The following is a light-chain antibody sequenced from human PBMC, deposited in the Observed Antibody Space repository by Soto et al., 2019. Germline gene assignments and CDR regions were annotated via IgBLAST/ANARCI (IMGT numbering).Light chain of an antibody. CDR1: QTVSSTF. V-gene: IGKV3-20*01. CDR2: GAS. CDR3: QQFSSYPLT. J-gene: IGKJ4*01. Sequence: EIVLTQSPGTLSWSPRERATLFCRASQTVSSTFLAWYQQKPGQTPRLLIYGASTRATGIPDRFSGSGSGTDFTLTISRLEPEDFAVYYCQQFSSYPLTFGGGTKVEIK.